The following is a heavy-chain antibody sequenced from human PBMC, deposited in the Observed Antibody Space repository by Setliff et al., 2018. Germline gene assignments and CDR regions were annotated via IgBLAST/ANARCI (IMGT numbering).Heavy chain of an antibody. CDR2: THRDGVTV. V-gene: IGHV3-48*03. Sequence: GGSLRLSCTASGLSYINDWVSWVRQAPGKGLEWVSKTHRDGVTVYSDSVRGRHIVSRDTAMNSLYLQMTRLRAEDTAVYYCARRLPYFGMDVWGQGTTVTVSS. D-gene: IGHD3-9*01. CDR1: GLSYINDW. J-gene: IGHJ6*02. CDR3: ARRLPYFGMDV.